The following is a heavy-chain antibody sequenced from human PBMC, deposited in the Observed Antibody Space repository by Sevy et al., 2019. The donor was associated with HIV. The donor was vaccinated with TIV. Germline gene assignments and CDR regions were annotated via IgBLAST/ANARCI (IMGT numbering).Heavy chain of an antibody. CDR1: GGSFSGYY. D-gene: IGHD6-19*01. CDR3: ASIEQWLGRNDY. V-gene: IGHV4-34*01. J-gene: IGHJ4*02. Sequence: SETLSLTCAVYGGSFSGYYWSWIRQPPGKGLEWIGEINHSGSTNYNPALKSRVTISVDTSKNQFSLKLSSVTAADTAVYYCASIEQWLGRNDYWGQGTLVTVSS. CDR2: INHSGST.